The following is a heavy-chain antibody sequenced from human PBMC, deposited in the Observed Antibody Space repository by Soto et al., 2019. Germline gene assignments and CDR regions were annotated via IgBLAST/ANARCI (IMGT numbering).Heavy chain of an antibody. CDR1: GFTFSSYA. D-gene: IGHD2-2*01. CDR3: AKQPIVVVPAAMLDYFDY. V-gene: IGHV3-23*01. J-gene: IGHJ4*01. CDR2: ISGSGGST. Sequence: EVQLLESGGGLVQPGGYLRLSCAASGFTFSSYAMTWVRQAPGKGLEWVSAISGSGGSTYYADSVKGRFTISRDNSQNTLYLQMNSQRAEDMAVYYCAKQPIVVVPAAMLDYFDYWGQGTLVTVSS.